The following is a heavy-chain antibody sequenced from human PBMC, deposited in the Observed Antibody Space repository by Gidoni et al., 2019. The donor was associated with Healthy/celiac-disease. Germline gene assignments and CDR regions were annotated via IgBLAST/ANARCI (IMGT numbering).Heavy chain of an antibody. V-gene: IGHV1-2*02. CDR2: INPTSGGT. J-gene: IGHJ6*02. CDR1: GHTVTGCY. D-gene: IGHD3-9*01. Sequence: QVQLVQCGAEVKKPGDSVKVSGEAAGHTVTGCYMPWVRRAPGQGHGWMGGINPTSGGTNYAQKFQGTVTMTWDTSISTAYMALSRLRSDDTAVYYCACARDFHWLFGSPIAGMDVWGQGTTVTVSS. CDR3: ACARDFHWLFGSPIAGMDV.